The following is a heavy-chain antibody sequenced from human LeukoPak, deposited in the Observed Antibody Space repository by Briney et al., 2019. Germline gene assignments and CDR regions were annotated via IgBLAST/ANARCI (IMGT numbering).Heavy chain of an antibody. V-gene: IGHV1-2*02. CDR1: GYTFTGYY. J-gene: IGHJ4*02. CDR3: ARGSAAYYYDSSGPFDY. CDR2: SNPNSGGT. Sequence: ASVKVSCKASGYTFTGYYMHWVRQAPGQGLEWMGWSNPNSGGTNYAQKFQGRVTMTRDTSISTAYMELSRLRSDDTAVYYCARGSAAYYYDSSGPFDYWGQGTLVTVSS. D-gene: IGHD3-22*01.